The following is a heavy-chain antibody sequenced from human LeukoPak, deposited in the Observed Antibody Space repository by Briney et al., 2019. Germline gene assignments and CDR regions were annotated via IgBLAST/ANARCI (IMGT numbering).Heavy chain of an antibody. D-gene: IGHD5-18*01. Sequence: GGSLRLSCTTSGFTFRNYGMSWVRQAPGKGLEWVSAISGSGGSTYYADSVKGRFTISRDNSKNTLYLQMNSLRAEDTAVYYCAKFSAQLWLPDYWGQGTLVTVSS. CDR3: AKFSAQLWLPDY. CDR1: GFTFRNYG. CDR2: ISGSGGST. J-gene: IGHJ4*02. V-gene: IGHV3-23*01.